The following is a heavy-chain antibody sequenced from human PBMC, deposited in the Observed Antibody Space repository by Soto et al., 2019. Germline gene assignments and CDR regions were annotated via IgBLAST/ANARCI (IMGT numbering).Heavy chain of an antibody. V-gene: IGHV3-74*01. Sequence: EVQLVESGGGLVQPGGSLRLSCAASGFTFSSYWMHWVRQAPGKWLVWVSRIKSDGSGTYYAYSVKGRLTISRDNAKNTLYLQMNSLRAEDTAVYYCARGDGDYYDGNGYLGRHWGQGTLVTVSS. CDR3: ARGDGDYYDGNGYLGRH. D-gene: IGHD3-22*01. CDR1: GFTFSSYW. CDR2: IKSDGSGT. J-gene: IGHJ4*02.